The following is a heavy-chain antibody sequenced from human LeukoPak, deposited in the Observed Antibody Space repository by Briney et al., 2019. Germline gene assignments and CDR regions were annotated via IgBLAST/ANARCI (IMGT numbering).Heavy chain of an antibody. CDR2: VHYSGST. D-gene: IGHD3-3*01. CDR1: GASISNSAYY. Sequence: SETLSLTCTVSGASISNSAYYWLWIRQPPGEGLECIGTVHYSGSTFYNPSLKSRVNISVDTSKNQFSLQLSTVTAADTAVYYCARLFFVIDTWGQGTLVTVSS. J-gene: IGHJ5*02. CDR3: ARLFFVIDT. V-gene: IGHV4-39*01.